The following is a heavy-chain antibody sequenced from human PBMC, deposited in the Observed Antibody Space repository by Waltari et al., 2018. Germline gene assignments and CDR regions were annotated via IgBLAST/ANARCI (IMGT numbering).Heavy chain of an antibody. CDR3: TKDLTHTNYEGFAN. CDR2: ITWNGGKV. Sequence: EVQLVESGGALVQPGRSLRLSCATSGFTYDDFAMHWVRQVPGKGLEWVAGITWNGGKVDYAGSVKGRFTISRDNAKNLLFLQMNSLRPEDTALYYCTKDLTHTNYEGFANWGLGTLVTVSS. J-gene: IGHJ4*02. V-gene: IGHV3-9*01. CDR1: GFTYDDFA. D-gene: IGHD3-16*01.